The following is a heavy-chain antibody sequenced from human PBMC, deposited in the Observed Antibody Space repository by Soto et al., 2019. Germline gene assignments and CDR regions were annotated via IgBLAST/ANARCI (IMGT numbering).Heavy chain of an antibody. V-gene: IGHV1-46*01. Sequence: QVQLVQSGTEVKKPGASVKLSCKASGYTFTSHYMHWVRQAPGQGLEWLGVINLRGDASSYAPKFQGRITMTRDVSTTTAYMELRSLSTEDTAIYYCAKDVEISLISMAFDLWGQGTLVIVSA. CDR1: GYTFTSHY. D-gene: IGHD2-8*01. CDR2: INLRGDAS. CDR3: AKDVEISLISMAFDL. J-gene: IGHJ3*01.